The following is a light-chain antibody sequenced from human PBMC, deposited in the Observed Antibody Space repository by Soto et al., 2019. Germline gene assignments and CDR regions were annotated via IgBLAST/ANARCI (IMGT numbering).Light chain of an antibody. J-gene: IGLJ3*02. CDR2: EVT. Sequence: QSALTQPPSASGSPGQSVTISCTGTSSDVGAYNYVSWYQQHAGKAPKLGIYEVTKRPSGVPDRFSGSTSANTASLTVSGLQAEDEADYYCSSFASSNTWVFGGGTQLTVL. CDR3: SSFASSNTWV. V-gene: IGLV2-8*01. CDR1: SSDVGAYNY.